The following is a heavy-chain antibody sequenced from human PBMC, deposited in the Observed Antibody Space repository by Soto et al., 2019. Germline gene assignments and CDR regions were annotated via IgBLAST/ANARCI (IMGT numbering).Heavy chain of an antibody. Sequence: SETLSLTCIVSGDSISSSSYYWVWIRQPPGKGLEWIGSIYYSGTTYYNPSLESRVTISIDTSKNQFSLKLSSLTAADTAVYYCAKTGPYDILTYWYFDLWGRGTLVTVSS. CDR2: IYYSGTT. CDR1: GDSISSSSYY. CDR3: AKTGPYDILTYWYFDL. J-gene: IGHJ2*01. D-gene: IGHD3-9*01. V-gene: IGHV4-39*01.